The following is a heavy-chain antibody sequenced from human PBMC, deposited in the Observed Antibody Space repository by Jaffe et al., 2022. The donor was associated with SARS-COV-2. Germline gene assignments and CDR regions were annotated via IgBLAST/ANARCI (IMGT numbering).Heavy chain of an antibody. Sequence: EVQLVESGGGLVQPGRSLRLSCAASGFTFDDYAMHWVRQAPGKGLEWVSGISWNSGSIGYADSVKGRFTISRDNAKNSLYLQMNSLRAEDTALYYCAKDSALQAARLGVMFVYWGQGTLVTVSS. J-gene: IGHJ4*02. CDR3: AKDSALQAARLGVMFVY. CDR1: GFTFDDYA. V-gene: IGHV3-9*01. D-gene: IGHD6-6*01. CDR2: ISWNSGSI.